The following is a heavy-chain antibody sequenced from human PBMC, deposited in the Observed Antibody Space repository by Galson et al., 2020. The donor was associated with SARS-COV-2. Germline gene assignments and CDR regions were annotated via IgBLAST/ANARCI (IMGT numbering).Heavy chain of an antibody. V-gene: IGHV3-7*01. CDR2: IKQDGSEK. CDR1: GFTFSRSW. Sequence: GGSLRLSCAASGFTFSRSWMSWVRQAPGKGLEWVANIKQDGSEKYYVDSVKGRFTISRDNAKNSLYLQMNSLRAEDTAVYYCAREAPGGYYGSSAYYYYGMDVWGQGTTVTVSS. D-gene: IGHD3-22*01. J-gene: IGHJ6*02. CDR3: AREAPGGYYGSSAYYYYGMDV.